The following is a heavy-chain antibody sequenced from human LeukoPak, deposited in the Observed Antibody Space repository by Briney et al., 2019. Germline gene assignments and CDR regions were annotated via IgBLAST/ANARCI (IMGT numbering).Heavy chain of an antibody. Sequence: SETLSLTCTVSGGSISSYYGSWIPQPPGKGLEWIGYIYYSGSTNYNPSLKSRVTISVDTSKNQFSLKLSSVTAADTAVYYCARAPIGRDAFDIWGQGTMVTVSS. V-gene: IGHV4-59*13. J-gene: IGHJ3*02. CDR3: ARAPIGRDAFDI. CDR2: IYYSGST. CDR1: GGSISSYY. D-gene: IGHD3-10*01.